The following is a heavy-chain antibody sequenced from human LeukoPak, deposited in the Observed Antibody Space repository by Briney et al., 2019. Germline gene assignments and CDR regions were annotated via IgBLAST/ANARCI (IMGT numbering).Heavy chain of an antibody. Sequence: GWSLRLSCAASGFTLSSYGMHWVRQAPGKGLEWVAVISYDGSNKYYADSVKGRFTSSRDNSKNTLYLQINSMRAEDTAVYYCAKDLGGYDLCYWGQGTLVTVSS. D-gene: IGHD5-12*01. CDR3: AKDLGGYDLCY. V-gene: IGHV3-30*18. J-gene: IGHJ4*02. CDR1: GFTLSSYG. CDR2: ISYDGSNK.